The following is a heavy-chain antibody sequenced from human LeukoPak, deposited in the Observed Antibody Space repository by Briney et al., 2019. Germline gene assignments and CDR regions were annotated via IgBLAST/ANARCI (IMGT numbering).Heavy chain of an antibody. V-gene: IGHV3-30-3*01. CDR2: ISYDGSNK. J-gene: IGHJ3*02. CDR1: GFTFSSYA. D-gene: IGHD3-3*01. Sequence: GGSLRLSCAASGFTFSSYAMHWVRQAPGKGLEWVAVISYDGSNKYYADSVKGRFTISRDNSKNTLYLQMNSLRAEDTAAYYCARQRGDFWSGYYNDAFDIWGQGTMVTVSS. CDR3: ARQRGDFWSGYYNDAFDI.